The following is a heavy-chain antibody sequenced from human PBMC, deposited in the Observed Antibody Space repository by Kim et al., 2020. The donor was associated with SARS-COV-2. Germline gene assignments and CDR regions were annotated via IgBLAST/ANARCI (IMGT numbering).Heavy chain of an antibody. D-gene: IGHD3-10*01. Sequence: SETLSLTCTVSGASISSGGYYWSWIRHHPGKDLEWIGYIYYTGSTYYNPSLKSRLTISVDTSKNQFSLKLSSVTAADTAVYYCARERSGSTQFDYWGQGTLVTVSS. CDR3: ARERSGSTQFDY. V-gene: IGHV4-31*03. J-gene: IGHJ4*02. CDR1: GASISSGGYY. CDR2: IYYTGST.